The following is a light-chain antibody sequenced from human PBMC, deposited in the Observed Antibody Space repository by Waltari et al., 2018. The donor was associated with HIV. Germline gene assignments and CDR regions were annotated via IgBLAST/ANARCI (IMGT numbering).Light chain of an antibody. Sequence: QSALTQPPSASGSPGQSVAISCTGTSSDIGGSNYVSWYQQHPGKAPKLMIYEVTQRPSGVPDRFFGSKSGNTAFLTVSGLQAEDEAEYYCSSYADNKVLFGGGTKMTVL. CDR2: EVT. J-gene: IGLJ2*01. CDR1: SSDIGGSNY. V-gene: IGLV2-8*01. CDR3: SSYADNKVL.